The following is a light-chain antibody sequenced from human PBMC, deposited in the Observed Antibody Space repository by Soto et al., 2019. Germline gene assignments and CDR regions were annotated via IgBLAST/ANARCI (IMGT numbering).Light chain of an antibody. CDR1: QSVSGN. CDR2: GAS. Sequence: EIVMTQSPATLSVSPGERATLSCRPSQSVSGNLAWYQQKPGQAPRLLIYGASTRGTGIPARFSGSGSGTEFTLTISSLQSEDFAVYYCQQYNNWPPWTFGQGTKVEIK. J-gene: IGKJ1*01. V-gene: IGKV3-15*01. CDR3: QQYNNWPPWT.